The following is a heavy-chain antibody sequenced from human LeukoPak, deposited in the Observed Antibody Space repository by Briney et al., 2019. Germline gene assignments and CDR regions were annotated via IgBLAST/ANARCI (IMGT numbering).Heavy chain of an antibody. CDR3: ASDTVAGTG. CDR2: INHSGIT. D-gene: IGHD6-19*01. CDR1: GGSFSDYY. Sequence: SETLSLTCAVFGGSFSDYYWSWIRQPPGKGLEWIGEINHSGITSYNPSLKSRVTMSADTSKNQFSLKLSSVTAADTSVYYCASDTVAGTGWGQGTLVTVSS. V-gene: IGHV4-34*01. J-gene: IGHJ4*02.